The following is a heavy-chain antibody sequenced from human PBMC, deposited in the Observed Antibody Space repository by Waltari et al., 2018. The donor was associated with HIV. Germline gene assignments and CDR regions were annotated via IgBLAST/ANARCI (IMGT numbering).Heavy chain of an antibody. CDR3: ARGLSSAWRDSGWYSSYYYYYMDV. D-gene: IGHD6-19*01. CDR1: GGSFSGYY. Sequence: QVQLQQWGAGLLKPSETLSLTCAVYGGSFSGYYWSWIRQPPGKGLAWIGEINHSASTNYNPSLKSRVTISVDTSKNQFSLKLSSVTAADTAVYYCARGLSSAWRDSGWYSSYYYYYMDVWCKGTTVTVSS. V-gene: IGHV4-34*01. J-gene: IGHJ6*03. CDR2: INHSAST.